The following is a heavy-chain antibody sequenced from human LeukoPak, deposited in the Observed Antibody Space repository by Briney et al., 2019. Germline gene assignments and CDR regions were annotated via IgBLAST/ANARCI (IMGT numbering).Heavy chain of an antibody. V-gene: IGHV4-38-2*02. J-gene: IGHJ4*02. CDR3: ARAGGSGLIDY. Sequence: PSETLSLTCTVSGYSISSGYYWGWIRQPPGQGLEWIGSIYHSGGTYYNPSLKSRVTISVDTSKNQFSLKLTSVTAADTAVYYCARAGGSGLIDYWGQGTLVTVSS. D-gene: IGHD6-19*01. CDR2: IYHSGGT. CDR1: GYSISSGYY.